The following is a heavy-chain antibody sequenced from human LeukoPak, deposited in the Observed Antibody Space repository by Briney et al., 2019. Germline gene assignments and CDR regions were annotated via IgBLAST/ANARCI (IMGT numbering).Heavy chain of an antibody. Sequence: SETLSLPCTVSGGSISSSSYYWGWIRQPPGKGLGWIGSIYYSGSTYYNPSLKSRVTISVDTSKNQFSLKLSSVTAADTAVYYCARGVWELFPGAWFDPWGQGTLVTVSS. D-gene: IGHD1-26*01. CDR2: IYYSGST. CDR3: ARGVWELFPGAWFDP. J-gene: IGHJ5*02. V-gene: IGHV4-39*01. CDR1: GGSISSSSYY.